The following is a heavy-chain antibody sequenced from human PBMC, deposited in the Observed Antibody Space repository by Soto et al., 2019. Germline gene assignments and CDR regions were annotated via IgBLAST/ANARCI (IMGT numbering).Heavy chain of an antibody. CDR1: GFTFSSYA. V-gene: IGHV3-30*16. Sequence: GGSLRLSCAASGFTFSSYAMHWVRQAPGKGLEWVTFISYDGRNTYYADSVQGRFAVSGDNSKNTLFLQMNSLRPDDTAVHYCARDGGYYQIFDYWGQGTLVTVSS. CDR3: ARDGGYYQIFDY. D-gene: IGHD1-26*01. J-gene: IGHJ4*02. CDR2: ISYDGRNT.